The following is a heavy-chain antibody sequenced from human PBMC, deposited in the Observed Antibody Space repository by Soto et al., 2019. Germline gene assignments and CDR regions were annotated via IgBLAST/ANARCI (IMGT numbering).Heavy chain of an antibody. J-gene: IGHJ4*02. Sequence: GASVKVSCKVSGYTLTELSMHWVRQAPGKGLEWMGGFDPEDGETIYAQKFQGRVTMTTDTSTSTAYMELRSLRSDDTAVYYCARRGDYGDYFDYWGQGTLVTVSS. CDR1: GYTLTELS. V-gene: IGHV1-24*01. CDR2: FDPEDGET. CDR3: ARRGDYGDYFDY. D-gene: IGHD4-17*01.